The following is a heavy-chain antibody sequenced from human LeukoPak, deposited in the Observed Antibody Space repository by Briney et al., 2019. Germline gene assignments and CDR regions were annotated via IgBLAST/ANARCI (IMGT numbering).Heavy chain of an antibody. CDR2: IYYSGDT. J-gene: IGHJ4*02. V-gene: IGHV4-39*07. Sequence: PSETLSLTCTVSGASISSGNYYWGWIRQPPGKGLEWLGSIYYSGDTYNNPPLKSRVTISVDTAKSQFSLRLTSMTAADTAVYYCARVEGIAVAGFVDYWGQGTLVTVSS. CDR3: ARVEGIAVAGFVDY. D-gene: IGHD6-19*01. CDR1: GASISSGNYY.